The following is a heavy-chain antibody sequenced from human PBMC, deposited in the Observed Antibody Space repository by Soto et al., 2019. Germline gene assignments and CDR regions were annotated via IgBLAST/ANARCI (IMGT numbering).Heavy chain of an antibody. J-gene: IGHJ6*02. Sequence: GGSLRLSCAASGFTFSSYWMSWVRQAPGKGLEWVANIKQDGSEKYYVDSVNGRFTISRDNAKNSLYLQMNSLRAEDTAVYYCARDSRCSSTSCYTDYYYGMDVWGQGTTVTVSS. CDR3: ARDSRCSSTSCYTDYYYGMDV. D-gene: IGHD2-2*02. CDR1: GFTFSSYW. V-gene: IGHV3-7*01. CDR2: IKQDGSEK.